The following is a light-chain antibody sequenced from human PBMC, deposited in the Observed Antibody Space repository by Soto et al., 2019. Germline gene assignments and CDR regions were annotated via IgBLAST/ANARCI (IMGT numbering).Light chain of an antibody. J-gene: IGLJ3*02. CDR1: SGSVFTSYY. V-gene: IGLV8-61*01. Sequence: QAVVTQEPSFSVSPGGTVTLTCGLSSGSVFTSYYPSWYQQTPGQAPRTLIFSTNTRASGVPDRFSGSILGNKAALTITGSQADDESDYYCVLYMGSRIRVFGGGTKVTVL. CDR2: STN. CDR3: VLYMGSRIRV.